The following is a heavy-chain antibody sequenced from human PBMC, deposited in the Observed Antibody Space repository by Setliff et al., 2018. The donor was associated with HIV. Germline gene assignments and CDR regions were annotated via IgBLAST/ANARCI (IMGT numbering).Heavy chain of an antibody. V-gene: IGHV4-31*03. D-gene: IGHD2-2*01. CDR2: IYYSGSA. CDR3: ARGRWIRVSAAIMYYYYYYMDV. Sequence: SETLSLTCTVSGGSISSGGYYWSWTRQHPGKGLEWIGYIYYSGSAYYNPSLKSRFTISVDTSKNQFSLNLTSVTAADTAVYYCARGRWIRVSAAIMYYYYYYMDVWGRGTTVTVSS. J-gene: IGHJ6*03. CDR1: GGSISSGGYY.